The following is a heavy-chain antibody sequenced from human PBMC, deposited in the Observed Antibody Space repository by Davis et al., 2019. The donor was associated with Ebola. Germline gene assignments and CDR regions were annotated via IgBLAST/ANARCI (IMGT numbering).Heavy chain of an antibody. CDR2: IKPDGSET. D-gene: IGHD6-19*01. J-gene: IGHJ4*02. CDR3: ARDMISGWKFDY. CDR1: GYTISNYW. Sequence: GESLKTSCAASGYTISNYWMNWVRQTPGKGLEWVASIKPDGSETSYVDSVKGRFTISRDNAKNSLFLQMNSLRAEDTAVYYCARDMISGWKFDYWGQGSLVTVSS. V-gene: IGHV3-7*01.